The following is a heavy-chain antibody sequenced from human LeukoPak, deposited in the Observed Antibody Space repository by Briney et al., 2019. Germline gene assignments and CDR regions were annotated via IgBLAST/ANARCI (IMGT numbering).Heavy chain of an antibody. CDR1: GGSISSYY. V-gene: IGHV4-59*01. J-gene: IGHJ4*02. D-gene: IGHD6-19*01. CDR2: IYYSGST. CDR3: ARDSSGWYFDY. Sequence: SETLSLTCTVSGGSISSYYWSWIRQPPGKGLEWIGYIYYSGSTNYNPSLKSRVTISVDTSKNQFSLKLSSVTAADTAVYYCARDSSGWYFDYWGQGTLVTVSS.